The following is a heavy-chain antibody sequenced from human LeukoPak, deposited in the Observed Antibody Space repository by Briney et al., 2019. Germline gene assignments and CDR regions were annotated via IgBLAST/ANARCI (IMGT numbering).Heavy chain of an antibody. CDR1: GVSISSYY. Sequence: SETLSLTCTASGVSISSYYWSWIRQPPGKGLEWIGYIYYSGSTNYNPSLKSRVTISVDTSKNQFSLKLSSVTAADTAVYYCASSSVLRYFDWLPMPFDYWGQGTRVTVSS. J-gene: IGHJ4*02. CDR3: ASSSVLRYFDWLPMPFDY. V-gene: IGHV4-59*01. CDR2: IYYSGST. D-gene: IGHD3-9*01.